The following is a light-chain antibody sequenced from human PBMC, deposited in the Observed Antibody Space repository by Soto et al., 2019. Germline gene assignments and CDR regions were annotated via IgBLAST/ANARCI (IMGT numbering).Light chain of an antibody. CDR3: QHYGSSPPFT. CDR1: QSISSGS. V-gene: IGKV3-20*01. CDR2: AAS. J-gene: IGKJ3*01. Sequence: VLTQSPGTLSLSPGERATLSCRASQSISSGSLAWYQQKPGQAPRLLIFAASARVTGIPDRFSGSGSGTGFTLTISGLEPEDFAVYYCQHYGSSPPFTFGPGTKVDIK.